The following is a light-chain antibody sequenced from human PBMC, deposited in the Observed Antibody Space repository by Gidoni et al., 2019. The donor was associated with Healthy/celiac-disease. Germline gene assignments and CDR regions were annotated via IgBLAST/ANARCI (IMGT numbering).Light chain of an antibody. CDR1: KLGDKY. Sequence: SYELTQQRSVSVSPGQTASITCSGDKLGDKYACWYQQKPGQSPVLVIYQDSKRPSGSPERFSGSNSGNTSTLTFSGTQAMDEADYYCQAWDSSTVVFGGGTKLTVL. V-gene: IGLV3-1*01. J-gene: IGLJ2*01. CDR2: QDS. CDR3: QAWDSSTVV.